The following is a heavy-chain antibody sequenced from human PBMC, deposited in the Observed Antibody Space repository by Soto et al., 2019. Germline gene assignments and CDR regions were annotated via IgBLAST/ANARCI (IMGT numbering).Heavy chain of an antibody. Sequence: SVKVSCKASGGTFSSYAISWVRQAPGQGLEWMGGIFPIFGTANYAQKFQGRVTITADESTSTAYMELSSLRSEDTAVYYCARGVVGAVAGEGSKNWFDPWGQGTLVTVSS. CDR3: ARGVVGAVAGEGSKNWFDP. V-gene: IGHV1-69*13. CDR2: IFPIFGTA. J-gene: IGHJ5*02. D-gene: IGHD6-19*01. CDR1: GGTFSSYA.